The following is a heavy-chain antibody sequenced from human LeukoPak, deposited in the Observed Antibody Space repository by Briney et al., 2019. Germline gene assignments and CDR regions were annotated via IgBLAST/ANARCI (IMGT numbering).Heavy chain of an antibody. CDR3: ASGWRSTMITY. CDR1: GGSISSGGYY. D-gene: IGHD3-16*01. Sequence: SETLSLTCTVSGGSISSGGYYWSWIRQHPGKGLEWIGYIYYSGSTYYNPYYNPSLKSRVTISVDTSKNQFSLKLSSVTAADTAVYYCASGWRSTMITYWGQGTLVTVSS. V-gene: IGHV4-31*03. CDR2: IYYSGSTYYNP. J-gene: IGHJ4*02.